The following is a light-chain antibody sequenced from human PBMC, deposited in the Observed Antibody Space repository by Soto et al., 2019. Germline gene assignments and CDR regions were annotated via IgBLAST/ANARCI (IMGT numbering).Light chain of an antibody. CDR3: QQANSFPFT. J-gene: IGKJ3*01. CDR1: QGISNW. Sequence: DIQMTQSPSSVSASVGDTVTITCRASQGISNWLACYQHKPGKAPKFLIYGASTLQNAVPSRFSGSGSGTDFTLTISSLQPQDFATYCCQQANSFPFTFGPGTKGEIQ. V-gene: IGKV1-12*02. CDR2: GAS.